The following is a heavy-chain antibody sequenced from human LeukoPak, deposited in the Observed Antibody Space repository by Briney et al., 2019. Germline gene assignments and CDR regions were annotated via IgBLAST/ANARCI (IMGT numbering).Heavy chain of an antibody. V-gene: IGHV4-34*01. D-gene: IGHD1-1*01. CDR1: GGSFSDYY. J-gene: IGHJ3*02. CDR3: ARVGTQNAFDI. Sequence: SETLSLTCAVYGGSFSDYYWNWIRQPPGKGLEWIGEINQSGSTNYNPSLKSRVTISVDKSKNQFSLKLSSVTAADTAVYYCARVGTQNAFDIWGQGTMVTVSS. CDR2: INQSGST.